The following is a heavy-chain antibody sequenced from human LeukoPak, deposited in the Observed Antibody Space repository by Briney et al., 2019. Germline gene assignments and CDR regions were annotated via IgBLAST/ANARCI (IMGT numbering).Heavy chain of an antibody. V-gene: IGHV1-2*02. CDR2: INPNSGGT. D-gene: IGHD6-13*01. CDR3: ARALPRYSSSRNWFDP. CDR1: GYTFTGYY. Sequence: ASVKVSCKASGYTFTGYYMHWVRQAPGQGLEWMGWINPNSGGTNYAQKFQGRVTMTRDTSISTAYMELSRLRSDDTAVYYCARALPRYSSSRNWFDPWGQGTLVTVSS. J-gene: IGHJ5*02.